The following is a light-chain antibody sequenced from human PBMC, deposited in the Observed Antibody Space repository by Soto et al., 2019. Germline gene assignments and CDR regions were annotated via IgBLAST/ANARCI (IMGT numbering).Light chain of an antibody. V-gene: IGKV3-15*01. Sequence: ESVLTQSPGTLSSSRGERAILSCRASQSVSSNLAWYQQKPGQAPRLLIYGASTRATGIPARFSGSGSGTEFTLTISSLQSEDFAVYYCQQYNNWPTWTFGQGTKVDIK. CDR1: QSVSSN. CDR2: GAS. CDR3: QQYNNWPTWT. J-gene: IGKJ1*01.